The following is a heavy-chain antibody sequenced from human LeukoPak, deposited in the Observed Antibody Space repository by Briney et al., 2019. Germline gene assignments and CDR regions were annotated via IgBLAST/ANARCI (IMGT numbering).Heavy chain of an antibody. Sequence: PGGSLRLSCAATGFTFSSYEMNWVRQAPGKGLEWVSYIGSSGSTIYYADSVKGRFTISRDNAKNSLYLQMNSLRAEDTAVYYCARDSSIDYWGQGTLVTVSS. CDR3: ARDSSIDY. CDR1: GFTFSSYE. V-gene: IGHV3-48*03. D-gene: IGHD6-6*01. CDR2: IGSSGSTI. J-gene: IGHJ4*02.